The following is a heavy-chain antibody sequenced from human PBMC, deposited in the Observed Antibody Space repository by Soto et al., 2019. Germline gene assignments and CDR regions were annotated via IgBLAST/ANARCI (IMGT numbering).Heavy chain of an antibody. D-gene: IGHD3-16*01. V-gene: IGHV4-30-4*01. J-gene: IGHJ6*02. CDR2: IFSSGTT. CDR3: ARVPSPFDYYYAMDV. Sequence: PSETLSLTCTVSGDSISSGNKYWSWLRQAPGKGLEWIGYIFSSGTTYYNPSLKSRLTMSLDTSQNQFSLRLASVTDADSAVYYCARVPSPFDYYYAMDVWGQGTTVTVSS. CDR1: GDSISSGNKY.